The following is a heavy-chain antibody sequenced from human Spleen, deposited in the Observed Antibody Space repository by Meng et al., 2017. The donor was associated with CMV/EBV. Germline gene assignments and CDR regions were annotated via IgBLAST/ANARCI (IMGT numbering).Heavy chain of an antibody. J-gene: IGHJ1*01. D-gene: IGHD1-26*01. CDR3: ARGVGADFQH. V-gene: IGHV1-2*02. Sequence: ASVKVSCKASGYTFTGYHIHWLRQAPGQGLEWMGWINPNSGDTKFAQNFEGRVTVTRDTSISTAYMELSRLTSDDTAVYYCARGVGADFQHWGQGTLVTVSS. CDR2: INPNSGDT. CDR1: GYTFTGYH.